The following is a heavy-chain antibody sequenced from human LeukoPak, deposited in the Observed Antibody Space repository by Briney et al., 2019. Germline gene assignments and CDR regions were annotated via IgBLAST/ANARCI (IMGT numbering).Heavy chain of an antibody. D-gene: IGHD2-15*01. CDR1: GGSFSGYY. CDR3: ARYCSGGSCYAAFDI. CDR2: FYYSGST. V-gene: IGHV4-34*10. Sequence: PSETLSFTCAVYGGSFSGYYWGWIRQPPGKGLEWIGSFYYSGSTYYNPSLKSLTTTSVDTSKTQFFLKLSFVTDADTAVYYWARYCSGGSCYAAFDIWGQGTMVTVSS. J-gene: IGHJ3*02.